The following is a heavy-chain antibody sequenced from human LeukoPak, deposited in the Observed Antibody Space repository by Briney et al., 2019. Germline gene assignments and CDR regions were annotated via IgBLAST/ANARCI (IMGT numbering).Heavy chain of an antibody. CDR3: ERDLTTVTKGFDI. J-gene: IGHJ3*02. CDR1: GGSISTHY. V-gene: IGHV4-59*11. D-gene: IGHD4-17*01. Sequence: SETLSLTCTISGGSISTHYWTWIREPPGKGLEWIGYVLYRGITNYNPSLRSRITMSVDTSQNQFSLSLRSVTAADTAVYYGERDLTTVTKGFDIWGQGTMVTVSS. CDR2: VLYRGIT.